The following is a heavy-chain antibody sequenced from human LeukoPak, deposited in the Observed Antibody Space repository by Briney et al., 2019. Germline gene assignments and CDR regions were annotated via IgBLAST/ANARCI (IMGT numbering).Heavy chain of an antibody. CDR3: AKGFSTYVYNWFDP. CDR1: GFTFLTYA. J-gene: IGHJ5*02. V-gene: IGHV3-23*01. D-gene: IGHD3-16*01. CDR2: ISGGSGST. Sequence: PVGSLRLSCAASGFTFLTYAMNWVRQAPGEGLEWVAGISGGSGSTYYADSVKGRFTVSRDNSKSTLYLQMNSLRAADTAVYYCAKGFSTYVYNWFDPWGQGTLVTVS.